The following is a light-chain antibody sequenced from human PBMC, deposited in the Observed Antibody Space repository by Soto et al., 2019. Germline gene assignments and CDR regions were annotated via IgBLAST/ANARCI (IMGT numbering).Light chain of an antibody. CDR2: DVN. V-gene: IGLV2-8*01. Sequence: QSLLTQPPSASGSPGQSVTISCTGTSSDVGAYIFVSWYQQHPGKAPKLMVYDVNRRPPGVPDRFFGSKSGNTASLTVSGLQAEDEADYDCVSVAGGTYAVGNGTKVTVL. CDR1: SSDVGAYIF. CDR3: VSVAGGTYA. J-gene: IGLJ1*01.